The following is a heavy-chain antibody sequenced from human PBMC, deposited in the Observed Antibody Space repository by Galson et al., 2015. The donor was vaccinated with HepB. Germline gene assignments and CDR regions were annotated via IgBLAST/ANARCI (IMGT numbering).Heavy chain of an antibody. CDR1: GFTFSSYG. D-gene: IGHD2-2*01. CDR3: AKGTLDIVVVPAASLYGMDV. J-gene: IGHJ6*02. CDR2: ISYDGSNK. Sequence: SLRLSCAASGFTFSSYGMHWVRQAPGKGLEWVAVISYDGSNKYYADSVKGRFTISRDNSKNTLYLQMNSLRAEGTAVNYCAKGTLDIVVVPAASLYGMDVWGQGTTVTVSS. V-gene: IGHV3-30*18.